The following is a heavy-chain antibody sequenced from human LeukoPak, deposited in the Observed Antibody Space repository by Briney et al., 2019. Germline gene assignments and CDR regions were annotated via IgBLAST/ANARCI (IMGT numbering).Heavy chain of an antibody. V-gene: IGHV4-39*07. J-gene: IGHJ6*03. CDR2: IYYSGST. CDR3: ARARGPSPYCDILTGWRKNYYYYMDV. CDR1: GGSISSSSYY. D-gene: IGHD3-9*01. Sequence: SETLSLTCTVSGGSISSSSYYWGWIRQPPGKGLEWIGSIYYSGSTYYNPSLKSRVTISVDTSKNQFSLKLSSVTAADTAVYYCARARGPSPYCDILTGWRKNYYYYMDVWGKGTTVTVSS.